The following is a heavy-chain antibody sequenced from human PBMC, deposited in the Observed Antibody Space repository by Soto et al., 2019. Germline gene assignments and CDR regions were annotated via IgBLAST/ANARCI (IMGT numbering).Heavy chain of an antibody. CDR2: ISAYNGNT. Sequence: XSLNLSCQASGYTLTRSGISWGRQAPGQGLEWMGWISAYNGNTNYAQKLQGRVTMTTDTSTSTAYMELRSLRSDDTAVYYCARDVSKGSYQHWGQGTLVTVSS. V-gene: IGHV1-18*04. J-gene: IGHJ1*01. D-gene: IGHD3-10*01. CDR3: ARDVSKGSYQH. CDR1: GYTLTRSG.